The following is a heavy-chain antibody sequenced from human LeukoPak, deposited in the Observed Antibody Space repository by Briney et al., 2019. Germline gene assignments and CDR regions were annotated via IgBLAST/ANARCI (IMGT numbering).Heavy chain of an antibody. CDR1: GGSISSYY. D-gene: IGHD6-19*01. Sequence: SETLSLTCTVSGGSISSYYWSWIRQPPGKGLEWIGYIYYGGSTNYNPSLTSRVTISVDTSKNLFSLKLSSVTAADTAVYYCARSPRAVAETGAFDIWGQGTMVTVSS. V-gene: IGHV4-59*01. J-gene: IGHJ3*02. CDR3: ARSPRAVAETGAFDI. CDR2: IYYGGST.